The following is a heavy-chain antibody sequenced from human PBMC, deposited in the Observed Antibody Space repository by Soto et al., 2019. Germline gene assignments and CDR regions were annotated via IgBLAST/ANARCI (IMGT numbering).Heavy chain of an antibody. CDR3: ARVWACTDTSCPDY. J-gene: IGHJ4*02. V-gene: IGHV3-48*01. Sequence: EVQLVESGGGLVQPGGSLRLSCAASGFPFITYTMNWVRQAPGKGLEWASYINNGGSAIHYADSVKGRFTISRDNAKNSLYLQMDSLRAEDTAVYYCARVWACTDTSCPDYWGQGTLVTVSS. CDR1: GFPFITYT. D-gene: IGHD2-2*01. CDR2: INNGGSAI.